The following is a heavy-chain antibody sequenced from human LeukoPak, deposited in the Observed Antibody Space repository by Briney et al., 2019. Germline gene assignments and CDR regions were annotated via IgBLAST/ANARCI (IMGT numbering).Heavy chain of an antibody. CDR1: GFTFSSYE. Sequence: GGSLRPSCAASGFTFSSYELNWVRQAPGKGLEWVSYISSGSTIYYADSVKGRFTISRDNAKNSLYLQMNSLRAEDTAVYYCAREYGSGSYFDYWGQGTLVTVSS. D-gene: IGHD3-10*01. J-gene: IGHJ4*02. CDR3: AREYGSGSYFDY. V-gene: IGHV3-48*03. CDR2: ISSGSTI.